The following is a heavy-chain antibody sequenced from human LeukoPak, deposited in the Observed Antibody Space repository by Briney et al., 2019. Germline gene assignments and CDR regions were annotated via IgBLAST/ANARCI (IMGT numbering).Heavy chain of an antibody. J-gene: IGHJ4*02. Sequence: KPSETLSLTCAVSGYSISSGYYWGWIRQPPGKGLEWIGSIYHSGSTYYNPSLKSRVTISVDTSKNQFSLKLSSVTAADTAVYYCARSVEGVVPAALFDYWGQGTLVTVSS. V-gene: IGHV4-38-2*01. CDR3: ARSVEGVVPAALFDY. D-gene: IGHD2-2*01. CDR2: IYHSGST. CDR1: GYSISSGYY.